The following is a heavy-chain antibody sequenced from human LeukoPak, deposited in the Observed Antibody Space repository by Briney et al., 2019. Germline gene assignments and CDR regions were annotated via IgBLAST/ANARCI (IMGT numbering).Heavy chain of an antibody. Sequence: GRSLRLSCAASGFTFSSYGMHWVRQAPGKGLEWVAVISYDGSNKYYADSVKGRFTISRDNSKNTLYLQMNSLRAEDTAVYYCAKEAWAYYDSSGYYYHWYFDLWGRGTLVTVSS. D-gene: IGHD3-22*01. J-gene: IGHJ2*01. CDR2: ISYDGSNK. CDR3: AKEAWAYYDSSGYYYHWYFDL. V-gene: IGHV3-30*18. CDR1: GFTFSSYG.